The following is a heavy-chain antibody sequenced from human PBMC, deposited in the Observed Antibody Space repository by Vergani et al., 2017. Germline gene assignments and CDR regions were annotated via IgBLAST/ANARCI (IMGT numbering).Heavy chain of an antibody. V-gene: IGHV3-21*01. CDR1: GFTFSSYS. Sequence: EVQLVESGGGLVKPGGSLRLSCAASGFTFSSYSMNWVRQAPGKGLEWVSSISSSSSYIYYADSVKGRFTISRDNAKNSLYLQMNSLRAEDTAVYYCARQVGHSSSWVQDYWGQGTLVTVSS. D-gene: IGHD6-13*01. J-gene: IGHJ4*02. CDR3: ARQVGHSSSWVQDY. CDR2: ISSSSSYI.